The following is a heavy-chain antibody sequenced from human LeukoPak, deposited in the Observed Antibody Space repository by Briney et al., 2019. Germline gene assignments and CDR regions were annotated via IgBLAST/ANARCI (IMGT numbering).Heavy chain of an antibody. J-gene: IGHJ4*02. Sequence: GGSLRLSCAASGFTVSSSYISWVRQAPGKGLEWVSVIYNGGSTNYADSVKGRFTISRDNSKNTLYLQMNSLRAEDTAVYYCARASQWLAFDYWGQGTLVTVPS. V-gene: IGHV3-66*01. CDR1: GFTVSSSY. D-gene: IGHD6-19*01. CDR3: ARASQWLAFDY. CDR2: IYNGGST.